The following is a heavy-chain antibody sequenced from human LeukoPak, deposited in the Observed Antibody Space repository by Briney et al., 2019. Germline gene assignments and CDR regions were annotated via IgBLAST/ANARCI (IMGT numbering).Heavy chain of an antibody. D-gene: IGHD3-10*01. V-gene: IGHV3-21*01. J-gene: IGHJ6*03. CDR3: AREGLWFGELTPHYYYYMDV. CDR2: ISSSSCYI. CDR1: GFTFSSYS. Sequence: GGSLRLSCAASGFTFSSYSMNWVRQAPGKGLEWVSSISSSSCYIYYADSVKGRFTISRDNAKNTLYLQMNSLRAEDTAVYYCAREGLWFGELTPHYYYYMDVWGKGTTVTVSS.